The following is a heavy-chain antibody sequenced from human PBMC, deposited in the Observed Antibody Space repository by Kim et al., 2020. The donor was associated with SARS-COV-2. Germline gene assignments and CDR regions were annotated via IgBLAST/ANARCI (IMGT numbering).Heavy chain of an antibody. Sequence: GGSLRLSCAVSGFTFSTFGIHWVRQAPGKGLEWVALTSFDESKNYYADSVKGRFTISRDNSKNTLYLHMNRLRVEDTALYYCVQEAFDFLPAYYPYF. V-gene: IGHV3-30*18. J-gene: IGHJ4*01. CDR1: GFTFSTFG. D-gene: IGHD3-9*01. CDR2: TSFDESKN. CDR3: VQEAFDFLPAYYPYF.